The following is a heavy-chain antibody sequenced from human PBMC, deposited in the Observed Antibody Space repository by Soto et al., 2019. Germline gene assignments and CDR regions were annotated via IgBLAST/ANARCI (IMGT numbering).Heavy chain of an antibody. CDR1: GYSFTSYW. Sequence: PGESLKISCKGSGYSFTSYWISWVRQMPGKGLEWMGRIDPSDSYTNYSPSFQGHVTISADKSISTAYLQWSSLKASDTAMYYCARQVIVVVTDYYYYGMDVWGQGTTVT. D-gene: IGHD3-22*01. CDR3: ARQVIVVVTDYYYYGMDV. CDR2: IDPSDSYT. V-gene: IGHV5-10-1*01. J-gene: IGHJ6*02.